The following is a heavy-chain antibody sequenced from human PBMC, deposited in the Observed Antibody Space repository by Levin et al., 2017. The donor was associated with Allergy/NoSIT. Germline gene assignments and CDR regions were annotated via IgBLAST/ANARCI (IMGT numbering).Heavy chain of an antibody. V-gene: IGHV4-34*01. D-gene: IGHD3-22*01. CDR1: GGSFSGYY. J-gene: IGHJ4*02. CDR3: ARRGYYDSSGYYYFDY. Sequence: SQTLSLPCAVYGGSFSGYYWSWIRQPPGKGLEWIGEINHSGSTNYNPSLKSRVTISVDTSKNQFSLKLSSVTAADTAVYYCARRGYYDSSGYYYFDYWGQGTLVTVSS. CDR2: INHSGST.